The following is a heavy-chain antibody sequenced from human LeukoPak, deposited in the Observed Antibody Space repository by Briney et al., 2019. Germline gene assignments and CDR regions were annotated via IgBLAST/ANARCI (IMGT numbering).Heavy chain of an antibody. Sequence: GGSLRLSCAASGFTFGSFWMSWVRQAPGTGLEWVANINQDGRQIYFVDSMKGRFIISRDNAKNSLYLHMHSLRAEDTAVYYCTRDGQARYGYYSDYWGQGTLVTVSS. CDR3: TRDGQARYGYYSDY. V-gene: IGHV3-7*01. J-gene: IGHJ4*02. CDR1: GFTFGSFW. CDR2: INQDGRQI. D-gene: IGHD4-17*01.